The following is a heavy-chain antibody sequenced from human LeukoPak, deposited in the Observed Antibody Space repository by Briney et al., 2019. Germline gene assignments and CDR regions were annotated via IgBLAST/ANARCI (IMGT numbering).Heavy chain of an antibody. D-gene: IGHD3-9*01. CDR3: ARGSRSIYDILTGPLDY. CDR2: IIPIFGTA. CDR1: GGTFSSYA. Sequence: SVKVSCKVSGGTFSSYAISWVRQAPGQGLEWMGGIIPIFGTANYAQKFQGRVTITTDESTSTAYMELSSLRSEDTAVYYCARGSRSIYDILTGPLDYWGQGTLVTVSS. J-gene: IGHJ4*02. V-gene: IGHV1-69*05.